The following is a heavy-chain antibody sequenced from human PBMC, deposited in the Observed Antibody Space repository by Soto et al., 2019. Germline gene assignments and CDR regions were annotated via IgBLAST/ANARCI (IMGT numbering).Heavy chain of an antibody. D-gene: IGHD7-27*01. V-gene: IGHV6-1*01. CDR2: TYYRSKWYN. J-gene: IGHJ5*02. CDR3: ASSPANWGSGWFDP. CDR1: GDSVSSNSAA. Sequence: KQSQTLSLTCAISGDSVSSNSAAWNWIRQSPSRGLEWLGRTYYRSKWYNDYAVSVKSRITINPDTSKNQFSLQLNSVTPEDTAVYYCASSPANWGSGWFDPWGQGTLVTVSS.